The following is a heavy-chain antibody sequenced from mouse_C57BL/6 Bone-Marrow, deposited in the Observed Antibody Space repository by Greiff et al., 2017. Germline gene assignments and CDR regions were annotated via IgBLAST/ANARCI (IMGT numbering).Heavy chain of an antibody. Sequence: VQLQQPGAELVKPGASVKLSCKASGYTFTSYWMHWVKQRPGRGLEWIGRIDPNSGGTKYNEKFKSKATLTVDKPSSTAYMKLSILTSEDSAVYYCARLPLYGPLYAMDYWGQGTSVTVSS. J-gene: IGHJ4*01. CDR3: ARLPLYGPLYAMDY. D-gene: IGHD1-1*01. CDR1: GYTFTSYW. V-gene: IGHV1-72*01. CDR2: IDPNSGGT.